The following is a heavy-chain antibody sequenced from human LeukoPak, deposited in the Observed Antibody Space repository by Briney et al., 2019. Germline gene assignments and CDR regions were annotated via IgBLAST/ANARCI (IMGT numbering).Heavy chain of an antibody. D-gene: IGHD6-13*01. CDR2: IYYSGST. CDR1: GGSISSSNW. V-gene: IGHV4-4*02. CDR3: ARGELGLDSSSTTIEFDY. Sequence: SETLSLTCAVSGGSISSSNWWSWVRQPPGEGLEWIGYIYYSGSTNYNPSLKSRVTISVDTSKNQFSLKLSSVTAADTAVYYCARGELGLDSSSTTIEFDYWGQGTLVTVSS. J-gene: IGHJ4*02.